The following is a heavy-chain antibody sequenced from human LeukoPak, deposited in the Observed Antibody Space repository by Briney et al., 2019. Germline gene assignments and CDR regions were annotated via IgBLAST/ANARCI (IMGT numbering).Heavy chain of an antibody. CDR1: GYSFTSYW. D-gene: IGHD3-10*01. CDR2: ISPGGSDT. Sequence: GESLKISCKGSGYSFTSYWIGWVRQMPGKGLEWMGIISPGGSDTRYSPSFQGQVTISADKSISTAYLQWSSLRASDTAMYYCARRPRFGSGSYLYYFDYWGQGTLVTVSS. V-gene: IGHV5-51*01. CDR3: ARRPRFGSGSYLYYFDY. J-gene: IGHJ4*02.